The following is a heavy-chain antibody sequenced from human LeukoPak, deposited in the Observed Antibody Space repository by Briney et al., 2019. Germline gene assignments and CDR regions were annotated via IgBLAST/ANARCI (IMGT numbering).Heavy chain of an antibody. Sequence: GESLKISCKGSGYSFTSYWISWVRQMPGKGLEWMGRIDPSDSYTNYSPSFQGHVTISADKSISTAYLQWSSLKASDTAMYYCATRHCCGGSCTYLFDYRGQGTLVPVSS. CDR2: IDPSDSYT. D-gene: IGHD3-16*01. CDR1: GYSFTSYW. CDR3: ATRHCCGGSCTYLFDY. V-gene: IGHV5-10-1*01. J-gene: IGHJ4*02.